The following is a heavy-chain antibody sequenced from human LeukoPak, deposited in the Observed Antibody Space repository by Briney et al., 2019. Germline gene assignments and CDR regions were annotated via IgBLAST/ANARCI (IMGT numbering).Heavy chain of an antibody. CDR1: AGSISTYY. CDR2: MYYSGSA. Sequence: SETLSLTCTVSAGSISTYYWSWIRQPPGKGLEWFGYMYYSGSANYNPSVKSRLTLSVDTSKNQFSLDLRSVTAADTAVYYCARALQGSSWSAWFDSWGQGTLVTVSS. CDR3: ARALQGSSWSAWFDS. D-gene: IGHD6-13*01. J-gene: IGHJ5*01. V-gene: IGHV4-59*01.